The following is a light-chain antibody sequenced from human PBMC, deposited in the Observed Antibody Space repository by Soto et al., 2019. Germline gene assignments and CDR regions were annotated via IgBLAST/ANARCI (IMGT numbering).Light chain of an antibody. J-gene: IGKJ3*01. CDR3: QQYANSFFT. Sequence: DIQMTQSPATLSASVGDRVTITCRASENIDSTLAWYQKKPGKGPKPLIYKASTLASGVPSRFSGRGSGTHFTLTISSLQPDDVATYYCQQYANSFFTFGPGTTVDLK. V-gene: IGKV1-5*03. CDR2: KAS. CDR1: ENIDST.